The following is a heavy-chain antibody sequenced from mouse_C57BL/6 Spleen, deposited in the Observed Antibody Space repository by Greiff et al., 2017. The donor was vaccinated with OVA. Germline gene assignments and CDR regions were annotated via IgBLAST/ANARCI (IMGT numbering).Heavy chain of an antibody. CDR1: GFNIKDDY. CDR2: IDPENGAP. J-gene: IGHJ2*01. CDR3: TTRTTVVATTPFDY. Sequence: VQLQQSGAELVRPGASVKLSCTASGFNIKDDYMHWVKPRPEQGLEWIGWIDPENGAPAYASKFQGKATITADTSSNTAYLQLSSLTSEDTAVYYCTTRTTVVATTPFDYWGQGTTLTVSS. V-gene: IGHV14-4*01. D-gene: IGHD1-1*01.